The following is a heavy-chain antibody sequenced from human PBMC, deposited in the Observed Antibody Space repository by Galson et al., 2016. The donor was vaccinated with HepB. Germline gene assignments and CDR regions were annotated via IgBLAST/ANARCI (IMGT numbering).Heavy chain of an antibody. CDR2: IYPGDSDT. CDR3: ARRVVYNWNLFDN. V-gene: IGHV5-51*01. D-gene: IGHD1-20*01. J-gene: IGHJ4*02. Sequence: QSGAEVKKPGESLQISCKGFGFSFSTYWIGWVRQMPGKGLEWMGIIYPGDSDTRYSPSFQGQVTISADKSIRTAYLQWNSLKASDTAMYYCARRVVYNWNLFDNWGQGTLVTVSS. CDR1: GFSFSTYW.